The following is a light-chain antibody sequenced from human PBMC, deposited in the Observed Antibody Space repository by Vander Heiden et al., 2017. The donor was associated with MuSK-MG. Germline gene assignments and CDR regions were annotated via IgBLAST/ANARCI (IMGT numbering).Light chain of an antibody. J-gene: IGKJ1*01. CDR3: QQYSDYPRT. CDR1: QSISSW. V-gene: IGKV1-5*03. Sequence: DIQMTQSPSTLSASVGDRVTITCRASQSISSWLAWYQQKPGKAPKLLIHKASSLESGVPSSFSGRGSGTEFTLTISSLQPDDFATYYCQQYSDYPRTFGQGTKVEIK. CDR2: KAS.